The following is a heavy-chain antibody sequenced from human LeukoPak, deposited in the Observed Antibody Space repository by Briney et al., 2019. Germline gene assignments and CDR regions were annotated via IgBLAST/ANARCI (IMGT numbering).Heavy chain of an antibody. CDR3: TTGLPKEPHYDSSLFDY. J-gene: IGHJ4*02. CDR1: GFTFDDYA. D-gene: IGHD3-22*01. CDR2: IKSKTDGGTT. Sequence: NTGGSLRLSCAASGFTFDDYAMHWVRQAPGKGLEWVGRIKSKTDGGTTDYAAPVKGRFTISRDDSKNTLYLQMNSLKTEDTAVYYCTTGLPKEPHYDSSLFDYWGQGTLVTVSS. V-gene: IGHV3-15*01.